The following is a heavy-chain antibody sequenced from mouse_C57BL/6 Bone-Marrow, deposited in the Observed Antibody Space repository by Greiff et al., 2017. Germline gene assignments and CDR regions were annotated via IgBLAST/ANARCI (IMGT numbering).Heavy chain of an antibody. D-gene: IGHD1-1*01. Sequence: QVQLQQPGAELARPGASVKLSCKASGYTFTSYGISWVKQRTGQGLEWIGEIYPRSGNTYYNEKFKGKATLTADKSSSTAYMELRSLTSEDSAVYFCARERELLLRLDYWGQGTTLTVSS. CDR3: ARERELLLRLDY. J-gene: IGHJ2*01. CDR2: IYPRSGNT. CDR1: GYTFTSYG. V-gene: IGHV1-81*01.